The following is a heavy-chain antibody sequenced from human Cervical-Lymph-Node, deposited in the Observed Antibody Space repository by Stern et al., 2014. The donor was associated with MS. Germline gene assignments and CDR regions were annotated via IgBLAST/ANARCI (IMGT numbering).Heavy chain of an antibody. CDR1: GFTLNTYS. J-gene: IGHJ4*02. CDR3: ARDWFLDY. CDR2: ISYSSSYI. V-gene: IGHV3-21*01. Sequence: VQLEESGGGLVKPGGSLRLSCAASGFTLNTYSMNWVRQAPGKGLEWVSSISYSSSYIFYAGSGKGRFTVSRDNGKNSLYLQMNSLRAEDTAVYYCARDWFLDYWGRGTLVTVSS. D-gene: IGHD3-10*01.